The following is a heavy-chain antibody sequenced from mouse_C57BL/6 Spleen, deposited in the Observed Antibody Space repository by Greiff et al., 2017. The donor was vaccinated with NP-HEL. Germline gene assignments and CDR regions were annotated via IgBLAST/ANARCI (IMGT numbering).Heavy chain of an antibody. CDR2: IWRGGST. D-gene: IGHD2-4*01. Sequence: VQLQESGPGLVQPSQSLSITCTVSGSSLTSYGVHWVRQSPGKGLEWLGVIWRGGSTDYNAAFMSRLSITKDNSKSQVFFKMNSLQADDTAIYYCAKYDYDGYYAMDYWGQGTSVTVSS. J-gene: IGHJ4*01. CDR1: GSSLTSYG. CDR3: AKYDYDGYYAMDY. V-gene: IGHV2-5*01.